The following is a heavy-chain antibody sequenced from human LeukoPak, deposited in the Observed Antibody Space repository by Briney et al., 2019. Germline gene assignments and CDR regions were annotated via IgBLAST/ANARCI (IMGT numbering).Heavy chain of an antibody. CDR2: ISDSGNS. D-gene: IGHD1-26*01. V-gene: IGHV4-39*01. Sequence: SETLSLTCTVSGGSISSRSYYWGWIRQPPGKGLVWIGKISDSGNSYYSPSLRSRVTISIDTSKNQFSLKLSSVTATDTAVYYCARREKVLDYFDYWGQGTLVTVSS. J-gene: IGHJ4*02. CDR3: ARREKVLDYFDY. CDR1: GGSISSRSYY.